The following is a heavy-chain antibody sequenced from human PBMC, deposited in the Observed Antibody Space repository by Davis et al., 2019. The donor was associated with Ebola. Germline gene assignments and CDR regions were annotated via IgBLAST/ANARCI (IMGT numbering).Heavy chain of an antibody. Sequence: ASVKVSCKASGYTFTSYGISWVRQAPGQRLEWMGWISAYNGNTNYAQKLQGRVTMTTDTSTSTAYMELRSLRSDDTAVYYCARDRGMITFGGVIDWGQGTLVTVSS. D-gene: IGHD3-16*02. V-gene: IGHV1-18*01. CDR1: GYTFTSYG. CDR2: ISAYNGNT. J-gene: IGHJ4*02. CDR3: ARDRGMITFGGVID.